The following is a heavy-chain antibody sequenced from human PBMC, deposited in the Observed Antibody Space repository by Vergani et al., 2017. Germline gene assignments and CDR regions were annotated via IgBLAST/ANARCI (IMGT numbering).Heavy chain of an antibody. J-gene: IGHJ6*02. Sequence: EVQLVQSGAEVKKPGESLKISCKGSGYSFTSYWIGWVRQLPGKGLAWMGIIYPGDSDTRYSPSFQGQVTISADKSSSTSYLQWSSLKAPDTAMYYCARDRRGRIAVAGSSYYYGMDFWGQGTTVTVSS. CDR2: IYPGDSDT. CDR3: ARDRRGRIAVAGSSYYYGMDF. D-gene: IGHD6-19*01. CDR1: GYSFTSYW. V-gene: IGHV5-51*03.